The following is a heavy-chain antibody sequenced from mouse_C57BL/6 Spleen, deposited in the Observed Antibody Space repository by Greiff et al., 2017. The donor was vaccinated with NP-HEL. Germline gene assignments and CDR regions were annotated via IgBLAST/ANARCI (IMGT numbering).Heavy chain of an antibody. CDR2: INPNNGGT. D-gene: IGHD1-1*01. CDR1: GYTFTDYN. Sequence: EVQLQESGPELVKPGASVKIPCKASGYTFTDYNMDWVKQSHGKSLEWIGDINPNNGGTIYNQKFKGKATLTVDKSSSTAYMELRSLTSEDTAVYYCARPDHTDYAMDYWGQGTSVTVSS. J-gene: IGHJ4*01. V-gene: IGHV1-18*01. CDR3: ARPDHTDYAMDY.